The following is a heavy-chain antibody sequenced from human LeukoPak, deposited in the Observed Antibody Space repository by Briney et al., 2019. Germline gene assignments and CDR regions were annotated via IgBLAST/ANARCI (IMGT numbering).Heavy chain of an antibody. J-gene: IGHJ6*03. CDR3: ARGGYCSSTSCYYYYYMDV. Sequence: SETLSLTCTVSGGSISSSSYYWGWIRQPPGKGLEWIGSIYYSGSTYYNPSLKSRVTISVDTSESQFSLRLSSVTAADTAVYYCARGGYCSSTSCYYYYYMDVWGKGTTVTVSS. V-gene: IGHV4-39*01. CDR1: GGSISSSSYY. CDR2: IYYSGST. D-gene: IGHD2-2*01.